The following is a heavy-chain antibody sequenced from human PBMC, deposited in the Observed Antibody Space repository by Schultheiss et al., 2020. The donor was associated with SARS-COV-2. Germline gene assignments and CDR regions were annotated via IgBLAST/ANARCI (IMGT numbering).Heavy chain of an antibody. Sequence: SETLSLTCTVSGGSISSYYWSWIRQPAGKGLEWIGRIYTSGSTNYNPSLKSRVTISVDTSKNQFSLKLSSVTAADTAVYYCARVRPPPYYDILTGYMVYYYYGMDVWGQGTTVTVSS. CDR2: IYTSGST. V-gene: IGHV4-4*07. CDR1: GGSISSYY. J-gene: IGHJ6*02. CDR3: ARVRPPPYYDILTGYMVYYYYGMDV. D-gene: IGHD3-9*01.